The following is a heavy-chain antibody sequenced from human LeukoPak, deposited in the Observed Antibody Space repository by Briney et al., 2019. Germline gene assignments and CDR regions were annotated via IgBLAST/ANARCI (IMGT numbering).Heavy chain of an antibody. Sequence: SETLSLTCTVSGDSISSHYWSWIRQPPGKGLEWIGYIYYSGSIDYNPSLKSRVTISVDTSKNQFSLKVSSVTAADTAVYYCARHGPLYEYFYYNMDVWGQGTTVTDSS. CDR1: GDSISSHY. D-gene: IGHD5/OR15-5a*01. CDR3: ARHGPLYEYFYYNMDV. V-gene: IGHV4-59*08. J-gene: IGHJ6*02. CDR2: IYYSGSI.